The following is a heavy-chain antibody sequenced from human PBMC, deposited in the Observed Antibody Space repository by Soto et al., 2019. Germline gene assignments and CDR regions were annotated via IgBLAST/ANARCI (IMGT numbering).Heavy chain of an antibody. J-gene: IGHJ6*02. Sequence: QVQLVQSGAEVKKPGASVRVSCRATGYTFDSHDINWVRQAPGQGLEWMGWMNPDTGNAGFAQKFQGRVTMTSDSSQNTAYLELSGLTSDDTAVYYCARDEWGVHTRDFYYGLDVWGQGTTVTVSS. D-gene: IGHD1-26*01. CDR3: ARDEWGVHTRDFYYGLDV. CDR1: GYTFDSHD. CDR2: MNPDTGNA. V-gene: IGHV1-8*01.